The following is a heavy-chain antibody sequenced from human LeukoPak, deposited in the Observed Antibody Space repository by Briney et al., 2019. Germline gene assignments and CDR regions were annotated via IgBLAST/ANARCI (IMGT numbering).Heavy chain of an antibody. J-gene: IGHJ6*03. CDR3: ARDQVGIAAAGTGLEKYYYYYMDV. Sequence: SQTLSLTCTVSGNSISSGDYYWSWIRQPAGKGLEWIGCIYTSGSTTYNPSLKSRVTISGDTSENQFSLKLSSVTAADTAVYYCARDQVGIAAAGTGLEKYYYYYMDVWGKGTTVTVSS. D-gene: IGHD6-13*01. V-gene: IGHV4-61*02. CDR2: IYTSGST. CDR1: GNSISSGDYY.